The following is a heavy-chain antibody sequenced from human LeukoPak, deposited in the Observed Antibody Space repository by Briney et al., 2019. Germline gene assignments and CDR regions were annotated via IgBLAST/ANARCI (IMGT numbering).Heavy chain of an antibody. CDR1: GLTFSSYA. J-gene: IGHJ6*02. CDR2: ISGSGGST. CDR3: AKEGAARVYYYYYGMDV. V-gene: IGHV3-23*01. Sequence: GGSLGLSCAASGLTFSSYAMSWVRQAPGKGLEWVSAISGSGGSTYYADSVKGRFTISRDNSKNTLYLQMNSLRAEDTAVYYCAKEGAARVYYYYYGMDVWGQGTTVTVSS. D-gene: IGHD6-6*01.